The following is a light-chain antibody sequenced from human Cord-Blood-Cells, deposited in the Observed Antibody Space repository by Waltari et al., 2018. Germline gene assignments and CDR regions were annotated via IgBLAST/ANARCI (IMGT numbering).Light chain of an antibody. CDR2: WAS. CDR3: QQYYSTPLT. V-gene: IGKV4-1*01. Sequence: DIVMTQSPDSLAVSLGERATINCKSSQSVLCSSNNKNYLAWYLQNPGQPPKLLIYWASTRESGVPDRFSGSGSGTDFTLTISSLQAEDVAVYYCQQYYSTPLTFGPGTKVDIK. J-gene: IGKJ3*01. CDR1: QSVLCSSNNKNY.